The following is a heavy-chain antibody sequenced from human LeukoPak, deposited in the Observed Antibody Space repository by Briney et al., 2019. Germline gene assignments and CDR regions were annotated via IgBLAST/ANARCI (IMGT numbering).Heavy chain of an antibody. D-gene: IGHD6-19*01. CDR1: GFTFSSYW. V-gene: IGHV3-7*02. Sequence: PGGSLRLSCAASGFTFSSYWMNWVRQAPGKGLEWVANIKQDGSDKYYVASVKGRFTISIDNAKKSLFLQMTSLGAETTAVYYCAAGSCWTADYWGQGTLVTVSS. CDR3: AAGSCWTADY. CDR2: IKQDGSDK. J-gene: IGHJ4*02.